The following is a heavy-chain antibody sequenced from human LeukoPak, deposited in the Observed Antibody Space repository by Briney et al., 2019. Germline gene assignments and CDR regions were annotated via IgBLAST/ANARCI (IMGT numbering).Heavy chain of an antibody. V-gene: IGHV1-69*02. CDR3: ARLEWLLSRYYYYYGMDV. CDR2: IIPILGIA. Sequence: ASVKVSCKASGYTFTGYYMHWVRQAPGQGLEWMGRIIPILGIANYAQKFQGRVTITADKSTSTAYMELSSLRSEDTAVYYCARLEWLLSRYYYYYGMDVWGQGTTVTVSS. J-gene: IGHJ6*02. CDR1: GYTFTGYY. D-gene: IGHD3-3*01.